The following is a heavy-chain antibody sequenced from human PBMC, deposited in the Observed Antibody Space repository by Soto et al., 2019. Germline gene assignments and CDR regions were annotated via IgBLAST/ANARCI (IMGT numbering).Heavy chain of an antibody. CDR1: GDSVSSNSAA. CDR2: TYYRSKRYN. D-gene: IGHD3-3*01. Sequence: PSQTLSLTCXISGDSVSSNSAAWNWIRQSPSRGLEWLGRTYYRSKRYNDYAVSVKSRITINPDTSKNQFSLQLNSVTPEDTAVYYCASSDGRYDFWSGYGTFDYWGQGTLVTVSS. CDR3: ASSDGRYDFWSGYGTFDY. J-gene: IGHJ4*02. V-gene: IGHV6-1*01.